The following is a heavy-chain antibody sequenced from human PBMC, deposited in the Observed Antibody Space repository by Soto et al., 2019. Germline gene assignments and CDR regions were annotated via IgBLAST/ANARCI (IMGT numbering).Heavy chain of an antibody. V-gene: IGHV3-30*18. CDR1: GFTFSSYG. J-gene: IGHJ4*02. D-gene: IGHD2-21*02. CDR2: ITYDGSNK. CDR3: AKDFYPVTATQIAFDY. Sequence: GGSLRLSCAASGFTFSSYGMHWVRQAPGKGLEWVAVITYDGSNKYYADSVKGRFTISRDNSKNTLYLQMNSLRAEDTAVYYCAKDFYPVTATQIAFDYWGQGTLVTVS.